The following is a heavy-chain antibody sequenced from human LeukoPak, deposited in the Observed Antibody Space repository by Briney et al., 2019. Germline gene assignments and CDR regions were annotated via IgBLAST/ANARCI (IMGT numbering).Heavy chain of an antibody. CDR3: ARSSYSSSSSV. Sequence: GGSLRLSCAVSGFTFSGFWMSWSRQAPGKGLEWVASINSDGSEGYYADVVKGRFTISRDNAKNSLYLQINSMRAEDTAVYYCARSSYSSSSSVWGQGTMVTVSS. V-gene: IGHV3-7*03. J-gene: IGHJ3*01. CDR1: GFTFSGFW. D-gene: IGHD6-6*01. CDR2: INSDGSEG.